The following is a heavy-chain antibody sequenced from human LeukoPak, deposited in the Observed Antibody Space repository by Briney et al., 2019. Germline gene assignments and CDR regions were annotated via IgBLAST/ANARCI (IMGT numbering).Heavy chain of an antibody. Sequence: GGSLRLSCAASGFSFDDYAMQWVRQAPGKGLEWVSLISGDGGTTYYTDSMKGRFTISRDNSRNSLYLQMNSLRTEDTALYYCAKDWRYFGDDFDLWGRGTLVTVSS. D-gene: IGHD4-17*01. CDR1: GFSFDDYA. J-gene: IGHJ2*01. CDR2: ISGDGGTT. V-gene: IGHV3-43*02. CDR3: AKDWRYFGDDFDL.